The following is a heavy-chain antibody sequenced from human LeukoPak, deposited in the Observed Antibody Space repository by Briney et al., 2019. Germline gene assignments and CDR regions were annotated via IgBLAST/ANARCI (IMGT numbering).Heavy chain of an antibody. Sequence: SETLSLTCTVSGGSISSYSWTWIRQPPGKGLEWIGSIYYSGSTNYNPSLTSRVTISVDTSKNQFSLKLSSVTAADTAVYYCVRDRVLGAFDIWGQGTMVTVSS. CDR1: GGSISSYS. J-gene: IGHJ3*02. V-gene: IGHV4-59*01. CDR2: IYYSGST. D-gene: IGHD3-16*01. CDR3: VRDRVLGAFDI.